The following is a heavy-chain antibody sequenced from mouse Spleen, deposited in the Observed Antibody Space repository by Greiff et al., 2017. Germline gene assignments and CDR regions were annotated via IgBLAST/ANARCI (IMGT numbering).Heavy chain of an antibody. D-gene: IGHD4-1*01. CDR1: GYAFSSSW. CDR3: AMETGSGFAY. CDR2: IYPGDGDT. V-gene: IGHV1-82*01. Sequence: QVQLQQSGPELVKPGASVKISCKASGYAFSSSWMNWVKQRPGKGLEWIGRIYPGDGDTNYNGKFKGKATLTADESSSTAYMQLSSLTSEDSAVYFCAMETGSGFAYWGQGTLVTVSA. J-gene: IGHJ3*01.